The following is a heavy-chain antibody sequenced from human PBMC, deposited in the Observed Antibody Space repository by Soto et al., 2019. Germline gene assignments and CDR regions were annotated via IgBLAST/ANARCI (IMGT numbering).Heavy chain of an antibody. V-gene: IGHV3-7*01. J-gene: IGHJ5*02. D-gene: IGHD3-10*01. CDR3: ATKGDRGST. Sequence: VQVVESGGGLVQPGGSLRLSCAVSGFSFTTYWMTWVRQAPGRGLEWVANISPGGIATHYVDSVKGRFTISGDNAKNSVYLQMNSLRADDTAVYYCATKGDRGSTWGQGTLVTVSS. CDR2: ISPGGIAT. CDR1: GFSFTTYW.